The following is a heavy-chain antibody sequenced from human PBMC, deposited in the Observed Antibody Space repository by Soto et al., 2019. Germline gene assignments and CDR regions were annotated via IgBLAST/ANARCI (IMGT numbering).Heavy chain of an antibody. CDR1: GGSFSGYY. V-gene: IGHV4-34*01. J-gene: IGHJ4*02. D-gene: IGHD6-6*01. CDR3: ARGARTWSSSSPLDY. Sequence: SETLSLTCAVYGGSFSGYYWSWIRQPPGKGLEWIGEINHSGSTNYNPSLKSRVTISVDTSKNHFSLKLSSVTAAYTAVYYCARGARTWSSSSPLDYWGQGTLVTVSS. CDR2: INHSGST.